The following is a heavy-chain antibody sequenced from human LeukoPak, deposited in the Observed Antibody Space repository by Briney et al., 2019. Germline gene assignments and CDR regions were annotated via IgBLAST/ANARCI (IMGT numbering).Heavy chain of an antibody. Sequence: GGSLRLSCAASGFTFSSYSMNWVRQAPGKGLEWVSSITSGSRYIYYADSVKGQFTISRDNAKNSLYLQMNSLRAEDTAVYYCARETTVTTGYFQHWGQGTLVTVSS. J-gene: IGHJ1*01. CDR2: ITSGSRYI. D-gene: IGHD4-17*01. V-gene: IGHV3-21*01. CDR3: ARETTVTTGYFQH. CDR1: GFTFSSYS.